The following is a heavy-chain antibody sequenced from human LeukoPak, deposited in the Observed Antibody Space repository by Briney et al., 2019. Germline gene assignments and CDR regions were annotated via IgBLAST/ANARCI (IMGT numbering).Heavy chain of an antibody. Sequence: GASVKVSCKASGYTFTSYGISWVRQAPGQGLEWMGWISAYNGSTNYAQKLQGRVTMTTDTSTSTAYMELRSLRSDDTAVYYCARDLGGYCSSTSCYRAAVYWGQGTLVTVSS. V-gene: IGHV1-18*01. D-gene: IGHD2-2*02. J-gene: IGHJ4*02. CDR2: ISAYNGST. CDR3: ARDLGGYCSSTSCYRAAVY. CDR1: GYTFTSYG.